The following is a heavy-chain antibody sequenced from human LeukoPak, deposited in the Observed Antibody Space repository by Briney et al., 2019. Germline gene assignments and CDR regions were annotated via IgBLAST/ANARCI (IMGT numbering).Heavy chain of an antibody. J-gene: IGHJ5*01. CDR1: GGSISSYY. V-gene: IGHV4-59*01. D-gene: IGHD7-27*01. Sequence: SETLSLTCTISGGSISSYYWTWIRQPPGKKLEWIGYMYYSGSTNHNPSLMSRVAISVDTSKNQFSLELSSVTAADTAVYYCAGLTGIYDWFESWGQGTLVTVSS. CDR3: AGLTGIYDWFES. CDR2: MYYSGST.